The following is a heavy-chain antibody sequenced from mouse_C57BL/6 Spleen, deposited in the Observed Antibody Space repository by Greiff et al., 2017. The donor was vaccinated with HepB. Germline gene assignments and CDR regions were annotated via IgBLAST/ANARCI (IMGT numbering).Heavy chain of an antibody. CDR3: ARRGLYYSNYDYAMDY. CDR2: IYPGSGST. V-gene: IGHV1-55*01. CDR1: GYTFTSYW. D-gene: IGHD2-5*01. Sequence: QVQLQQPGAELVKPGASVKMSCKASGYTFTSYWITWVKQRPGQGLEWIGDIYPGSGSTNYNEKFKSKATLTVDTSSSTAYMQLSSLTSEDSAVYYCARRGLYYSNYDYAMDYWGQGTSVTVSS. J-gene: IGHJ4*01.